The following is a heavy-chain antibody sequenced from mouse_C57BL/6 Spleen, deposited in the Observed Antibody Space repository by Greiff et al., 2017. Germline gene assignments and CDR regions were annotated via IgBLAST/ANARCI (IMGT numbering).Heavy chain of an antibody. CDR3: ARWGWLLGPHYFDY. CDR2: IDPSDSYT. D-gene: IGHD2-3*01. J-gene: IGHJ2*01. Sequence: VQLQQPGAELVMPGASVKLSCKASGYTFTSYWMHWVKQRPGQGLEWIGEIDPSDSYTNYNQKFKGKSTLTVDQSSSTAYMQLSSLTSEDSAVYYCARWGWLLGPHYFDYWGQGTTLTVSS. CDR1: GYTFTSYW. V-gene: IGHV1-69*01.